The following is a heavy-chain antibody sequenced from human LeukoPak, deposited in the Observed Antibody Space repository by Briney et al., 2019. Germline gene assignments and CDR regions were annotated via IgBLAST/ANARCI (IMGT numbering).Heavy chain of an antibody. V-gene: IGHV4-34*01. D-gene: IGHD6-13*01. J-gene: IGHJ4*02. CDR1: GGSFSGYY. CDR2: INHSGST. Sequence: TSETLSLTCAVYGGSFSGYYWSWIRQPPGKGLEWIGEINHSGSTNYNPSLKSRVTISVDTSKNQFSLKLSSVTAADTAVYYCASRWSIAAAGPPSDWGQGTLVTVSS. CDR3: ASRWSIAAAGPPSD.